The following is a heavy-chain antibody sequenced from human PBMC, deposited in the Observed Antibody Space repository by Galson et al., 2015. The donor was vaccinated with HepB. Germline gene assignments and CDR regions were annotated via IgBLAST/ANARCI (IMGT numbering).Heavy chain of an antibody. D-gene: IGHD6-19*01. CDR1: GDSVSSNSAA. CDR3: AREASGWSRGSLDY. CDR2: TYYRSKWYN. J-gene: IGHJ4*02. V-gene: IGHV6-1*01. Sequence: CAISGDSVSSNSAAWNWIRQSPSRGLEWLGRTYYRSKWYNDYAVSVKSRITLNPDTSKNQFSLQLNSVTPEDTAVYYCAREASGWSRGSLDYWGQGTLVTVSS.